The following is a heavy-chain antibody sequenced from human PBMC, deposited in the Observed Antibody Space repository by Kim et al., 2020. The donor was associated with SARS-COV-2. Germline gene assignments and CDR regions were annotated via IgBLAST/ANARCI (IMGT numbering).Heavy chain of an antibody. CDR3: ARVTSGSYDAFDI. D-gene: IGHD1-26*01. J-gene: IGHJ3*02. V-gene: IGHV4-61*05. Sequence: NNNPTPRRRCTISVNNSQNQFSLKLSSVTAADTAVYYCARVTSGSYDAFDIWGQGTMVTVSS.